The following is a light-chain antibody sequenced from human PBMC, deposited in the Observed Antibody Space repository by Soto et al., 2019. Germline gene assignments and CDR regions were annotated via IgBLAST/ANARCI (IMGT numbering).Light chain of an antibody. CDR3: LQYNDWPVYT. CDR2: AAS. V-gene: IGKV3-15*01. Sequence: EVVMTQSPVNLSVSPGERATLSGRASQSVSTHLGWYQQKPGQAPKLLIYAASTRVTGISARFSGSGSGTEFSLTISSLQSEDFGIYYCLQYNDWPVYTFGQGTNVEVK. J-gene: IGKJ2*01. CDR1: QSVSTH.